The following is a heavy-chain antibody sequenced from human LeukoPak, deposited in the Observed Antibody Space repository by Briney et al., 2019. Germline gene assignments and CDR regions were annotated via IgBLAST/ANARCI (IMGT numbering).Heavy chain of an antibody. J-gene: IGHJ4*02. V-gene: IGHV4-59*01. CDR2: IYYSGST. CDR1: GGSFSGYY. CDR3: ARHGGGSGYFNFDY. Sequence: PSETLSLTCAVYGGSFSGYYWSWIRQPPGKGLEWIGYIYYSGSTNYNPSLKSRVTISVDTSKNQFSLKLSSVTAADTAVYYCARHGGGSGYFNFDYWGQGTLVTVSS. D-gene: IGHD3-22*01.